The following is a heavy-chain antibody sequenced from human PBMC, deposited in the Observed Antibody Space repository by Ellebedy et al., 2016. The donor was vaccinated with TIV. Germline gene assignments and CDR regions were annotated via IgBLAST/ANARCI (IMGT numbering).Heavy chain of an antibody. CDR1: GYTFSNYG. CDR2: IWYDGSNK. Sequence: GESLKISXAASGYTFSNYGMHWVRQTPGKGLEWVAVIWYDGSNKYYGDSMKGRFTISRDNSKNTLYLQMNSLRAEDTAVYYCARAADDLWTGNYYYYYGMDVWGKGTTVTVSS. J-gene: IGHJ6*04. D-gene: IGHD3/OR15-3a*01. CDR3: ARAADDLWTGNYYYYYGMDV. V-gene: IGHV3-33*01.